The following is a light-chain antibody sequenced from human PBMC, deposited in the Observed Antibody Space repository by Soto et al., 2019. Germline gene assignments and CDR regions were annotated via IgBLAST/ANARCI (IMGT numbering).Light chain of an antibody. CDR1: QSIGNW. Sequence: DVQLTQAPSTLSASVGDRVTITCRASQSIGNWLAWYQQKPGKAPNLLIYDASTLENGVPSRFSGSASGTDFTLTISSLQSDDFATYYCQHYNSYSEAFGQGTKVDIK. J-gene: IGKJ1*01. CDR2: DAS. CDR3: QHYNSYSEA. V-gene: IGKV1-5*01.